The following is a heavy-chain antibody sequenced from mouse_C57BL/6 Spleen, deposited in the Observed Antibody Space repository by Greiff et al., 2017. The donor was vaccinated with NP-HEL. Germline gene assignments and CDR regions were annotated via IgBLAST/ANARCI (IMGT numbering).Heavy chain of an antibody. V-gene: IGHV5-4*01. J-gene: IGHJ3*01. Sequence: EVNLVESGGGLVKPGGSLKLSCAASGFTFSSYAMSWVRQTPEKRLEWVATISDGGSYTYYPDNVKGRFTISRDNAKNNLYLQMSHLKSEDTAMYYCARDRHYGSSSAWFAYWGQGTLVTVSA. CDR1: GFTFSSYA. CDR2: ISDGGSYT. CDR3: ARDRHYGSSSAWFAY. D-gene: IGHD1-1*01.